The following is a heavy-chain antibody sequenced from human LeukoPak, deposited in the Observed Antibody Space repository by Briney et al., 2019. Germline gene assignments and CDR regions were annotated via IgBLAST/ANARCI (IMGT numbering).Heavy chain of an antibody. CDR2: ISSKPYSYAT. CDR1: GFTFSGSA. D-gene: IGHD2-15*01. Sequence: PGGSLRLSCAASGFTFSGSAMHWVRQASGKGLEWVGRISSKPYSYATSYAASVKGRFTISRDDSENTAYLQMNGLKTEDTAVYYCTTRGNLSGGFYYWGQGTLVTVSS. V-gene: IGHV3-73*01. CDR3: TTRGNLSGGFYY. J-gene: IGHJ4*02.